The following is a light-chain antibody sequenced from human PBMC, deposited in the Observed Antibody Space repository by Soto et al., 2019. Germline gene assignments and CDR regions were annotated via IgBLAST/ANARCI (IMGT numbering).Light chain of an antibody. CDR2: RSN. CDR1: SSNIGSNY. V-gene: IGLV1-47*01. Sequence: QSVLTQPPSASGTPGQRVTISCSGSSSNIGSNYVYWYQHLPGTAPKLLIYRSNQRPSGVPDRFSGSKSGTSASLAISGLRSEDEADYSCAAWDDSLSGVVFGEGTKVTVL. J-gene: IGLJ2*01. CDR3: AAWDDSLSGVV.